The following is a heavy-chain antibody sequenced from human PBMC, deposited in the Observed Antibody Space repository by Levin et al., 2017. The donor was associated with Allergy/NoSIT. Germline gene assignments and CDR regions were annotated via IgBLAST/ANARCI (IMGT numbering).Heavy chain of an antibody. Sequence: GGSLRLSCVVSRFTFSKYWMSWVRQAPGKGLEWVGNIKEDGNEESYADSVKGRFTISRDNAKNSLYLQMNSLRADDAAVYYCARDQSHSGLDNWGQGTLVTVSS. CDR2: IKEDGNEE. V-gene: IGHV3-7*01. CDR1: RFTFSKYW. J-gene: IGHJ4*02. D-gene: IGHD5-12*01. CDR3: ARDQSHSGLDN.